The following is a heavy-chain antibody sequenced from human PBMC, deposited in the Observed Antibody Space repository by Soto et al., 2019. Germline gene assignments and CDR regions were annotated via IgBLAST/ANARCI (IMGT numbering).Heavy chain of an antibody. CDR1: GYSFTDYH. J-gene: IGHJ6*02. D-gene: IGHD2-8*01. Sequence: ASVKVSCKASGYSFTDYHIHWVRQAPGQGLEWLGRINPKSGGTSTAQKFQGWVTMTTDTSISTASMELTRLTSGDTAIYYCARGDSTDCSNGVCSFFYNHDMDVWGQGTTVTVSS. CDR2: INPKSGGT. CDR3: ARGDSTDCSNGVCSFFYNHDMDV. V-gene: IGHV1-2*04.